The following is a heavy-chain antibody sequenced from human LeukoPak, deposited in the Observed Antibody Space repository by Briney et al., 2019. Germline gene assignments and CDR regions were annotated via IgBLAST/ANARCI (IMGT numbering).Heavy chain of an antibody. CDR1: GFTFSNYA. V-gene: IGHV3-23*01. CDR2: TSGGGGDT. Sequence: GSLRLSCAASGFTFSNYAMSWVRQAPGKGLEWVSGTSGGGGDTSYADSVKGRFTISRDNSKNSLYLQMNSLRAEDTAVYYCARDWDYDSSGYPDYWGQGTLVTVSS. CDR3: ARDWDYDSSGYPDY. D-gene: IGHD3-22*01. J-gene: IGHJ4*02.